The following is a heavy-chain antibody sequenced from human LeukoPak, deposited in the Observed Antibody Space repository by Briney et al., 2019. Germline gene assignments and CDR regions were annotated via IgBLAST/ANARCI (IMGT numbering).Heavy chain of an antibody. Sequence: GGSLRLSCAASGFTFSSYAMSCVRQAPGKGLVWVSAISGSGGDTYYADSVRGRFTISRDNSKNTLYLQMNSLRAEDTALYYCAKGGLRYFDSWGQGTLVTVSS. CDR3: AKGGLRYFDS. D-gene: IGHD3-9*01. J-gene: IGHJ4*02. V-gene: IGHV3-23*01. CDR1: GFTFSSYA. CDR2: ISGSGGDT.